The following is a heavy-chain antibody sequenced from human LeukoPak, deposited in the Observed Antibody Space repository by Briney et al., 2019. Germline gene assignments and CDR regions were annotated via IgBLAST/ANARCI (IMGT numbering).Heavy chain of an antibody. D-gene: IGHD3-3*01. CDR2: ISSSGSTV. CDR1: GFTFSDYY. CDR3: ARGIGDFWSGYYFDY. Sequence: PGGSLRISCAASGFTFSDYYMSWIRQAPGKGLEWVSYISSSGSTVYYADSVKGRFTISRDNAKNSLYLQMNSLRAEDTAVYYCARGIGDFWSGYYFDYWGQGTLVTVSS. V-gene: IGHV3-11*01. J-gene: IGHJ4*02.